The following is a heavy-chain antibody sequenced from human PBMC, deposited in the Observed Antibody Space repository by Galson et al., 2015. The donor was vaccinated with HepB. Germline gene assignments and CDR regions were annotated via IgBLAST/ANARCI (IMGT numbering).Heavy chain of an antibody. J-gene: IGHJ6*03. CDR1: GYTFTSYY. D-gene: IGHD2-2*01. Sequence: SVKVSCKASGYTFTSYYMHWVRQAPGQGLEWMGIINPSGGSTSYAQKFQGRVTMTRDTSTSTVYMELSNLRSEDTAVYYCAQSAAIRGGYYYYYMDVWGKGTTVTVSS. CDR3: AQSAAIRGGYYYYYMDV. V-gene: IGHV1-46*01. CDR2: INPSGGST.